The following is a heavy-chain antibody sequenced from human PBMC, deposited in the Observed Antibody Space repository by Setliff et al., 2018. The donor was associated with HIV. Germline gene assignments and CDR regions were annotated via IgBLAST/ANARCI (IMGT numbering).Heavy chain of an antibody. Sequence: KPSETLSLTCTVSGDSTSSSYYWTWIRQPPGKGLEWIGYIYTSGSTNYNPSLKNRVTISVDTSKNQFSLRLSSVTAADTAVYYCARGYSSSWYDSWGQGTLVTVSS. CDR1: GDSTSSSYY. D-gene: IGHD6-13*01. CDR3: ARGYSSSWYDS. V-gene: IGHV4-4*08. J-gene: IGHJ5*01. CDR2: IYTSGST.